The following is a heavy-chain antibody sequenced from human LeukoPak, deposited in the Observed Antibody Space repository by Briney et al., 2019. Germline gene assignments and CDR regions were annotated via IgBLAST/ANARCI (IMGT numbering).Heavy chain of an antibody. D-gene: IGHD3-22*01. J-gene: IGHJ4*02. CDR2: ISAYNGNT. V-gene: IGHV1-18*01. CDR1: GYTFTSYG. CDR3: ARRYYYDSSGWRYYFDY. Sequence: GASVKVSCKASGYTFTSYGISWVRQAPGQGLEWMGWISAYNGNTNYAQKLQGRVTMTTDTSTSTAYMELRSLRTDDTAVYYCARRYYYDSSGWRYYFDYWGQGTLVTVSS.